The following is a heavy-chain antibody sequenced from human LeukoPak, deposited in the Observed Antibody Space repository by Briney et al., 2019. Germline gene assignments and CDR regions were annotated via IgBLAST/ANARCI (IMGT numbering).Heavy chain of an antibody. J-gene: IGHJ4*02. Sequence: ASVKVSCKASGYTFTSYGISWVRQAPGQGLEWMGWISAYNGNTNYAQKLQGRVTMTTDTSTSTAYMELRSLRSDDTAVYYCARSQTLYDFWSGYYPPYFDYWGQGTLVTASS. V-gene: IGHV1-18*01. CDR2: ISAYNGNT. CDR3: ARSQTLYDFWSGYYPPYFDY. D-gene: IGHD3-3*01. CDR1: GYTFTSYG.